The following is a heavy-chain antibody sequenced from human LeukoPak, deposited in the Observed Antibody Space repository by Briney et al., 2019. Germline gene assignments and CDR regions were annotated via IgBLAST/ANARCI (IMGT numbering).Heavy chain of an antibody. Sequence: PGGSLRLSCAASGFTFSSYSMNWVRQAPGKGLEWVSSISSSSSYIYNADSVKGRFTISRDNAKNSLYLQMNSLRAEDTAVYYCARGLGYCSGGSCSNYYYYYHMDVWGKGTTVTVSS. J-gene: IGHJ6*03. CDR3: ARGLGYCSGGSCSNYYYYYHMDV. D-gene: IGHD2-15*01. CDR2: ISSSSSYI. CDR1: GFTFSSYS. V-gene: IGHV3-21*01.